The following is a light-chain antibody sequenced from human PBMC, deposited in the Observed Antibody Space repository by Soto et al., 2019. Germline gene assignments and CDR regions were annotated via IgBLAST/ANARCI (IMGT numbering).Light chain of an antibody. CDR2: GAS. J-gene: IGKJ3*01. CDR1: QSVSSN. Sequence: EIVMTQSPATLSVSPGERASLSCRASQSVSSNLAWYQQKPGQAPRLLIYGASTRATGIPARFSGSGSGTEFTLTISSLQSEDFAVYYCQQYNNWPPLITFGPVTKVDIK. CDR3: QQYNNWPPLIT. V-gene: IGKV3-15*01.